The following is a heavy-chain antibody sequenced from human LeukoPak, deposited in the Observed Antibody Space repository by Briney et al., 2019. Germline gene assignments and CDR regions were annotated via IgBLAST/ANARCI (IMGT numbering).Heavy chain of an antibody. J-gene: IGHJ4*02. V-gene: IGHV3-7*01. Sequence: GGSLRLSCAASGFTFSSHWMSWVRQAPGKGLEWVANIKQDGSEKYYVDSVKGRFTISRDNAKNSLYLQMNSLRAEDTAVYYCARDRSGGSCLDYWGQGTLVTVSS. CDR1: GFTFSSHW. D-gene: IGHD2-15*01. CDR3: ARDRSGGSCLDY. CDR2: IKQDGSEK.